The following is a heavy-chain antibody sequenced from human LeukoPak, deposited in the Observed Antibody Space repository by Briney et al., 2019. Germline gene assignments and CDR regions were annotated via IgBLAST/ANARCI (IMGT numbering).Heavy chain of an antibody. CDR3: AKDRYCGGGTCYWSYFDY. CDR1: GFTFRTYA. J-gene: IGHJ4*02. D-gene: IGHD2-15*01. V-gene: IGHV3-23*01. Sequence: GGSLRLSCAASGFTFRTYAMTWVRQAPGRGLEWVSAISGGGGSTYYADSVKGRFTISRDNSKNTLYLQMNTLRAEDTAVYYCAKDRYCGGGTCYWSYFDYWGQGTLVTVSS. CDR2: ISGGGGST.